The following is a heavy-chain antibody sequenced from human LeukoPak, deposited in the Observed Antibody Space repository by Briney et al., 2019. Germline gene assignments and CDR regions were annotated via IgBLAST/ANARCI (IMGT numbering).Heavy chain of an antibody. J-gene: IGHJ6*02. D-gene: IGHD3-3*02. CDR3: ARRRLAGSTPPHYYYILDV. CDR2: MNPNSGNR. CDR1: GYTFTSYD. V-gene: IGHV1-8*01. Sequence: EASVKVSCKASGYTFTSYDINWVRQATGQGREWMGWMNPNSGNRGSAQNFQGRVTLTRNTSISTAYMELSSLRSEDTAVYYCARRRLAGSTPPHYYYILDVWGQGTTVTVSS.